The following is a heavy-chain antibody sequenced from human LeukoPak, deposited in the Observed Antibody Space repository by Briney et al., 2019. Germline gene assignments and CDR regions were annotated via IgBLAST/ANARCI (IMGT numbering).Heavy chain of an antibody. V-gene: IGHV4-59*01. CDR1: GGSISSYY. CDR3: ARHGDYYYYMDV. D-gene: IGHD4-17*01. CDR2: IYYSGST. J-gene: IGHJ6*03. Sequence: SETLSLTCTVSGGSISSYYWSWIRQPPGKGLEWIGYIYYSGSTNYNPSLKSRVTISVDTSKNQFSLKLSSVTAADTAVYYCARHGDYYYYMDVWGKGTTVTVSS.